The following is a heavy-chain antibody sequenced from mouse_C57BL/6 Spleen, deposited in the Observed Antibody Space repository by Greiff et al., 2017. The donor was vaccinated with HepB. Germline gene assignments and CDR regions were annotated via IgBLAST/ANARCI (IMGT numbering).Heavy chain of an antibody. V-gene: IGHV3-6*01. CDR1: GYSITSGYY. J-gene: IGHJ3*01. CDR3: ARGEGTWFAY. Sequence: EVKVEESGPGLVKPSQSLSLTCSVTGYSITSGYYWNWIRQFPGNKLEWMGYISYDGSNNYNPSLKNRISITRDTSKNQFFLKLNSVTTEDTATYYCARGEGTWFAYWGQGTLVTVSA. CDR2: ISYDGSN.